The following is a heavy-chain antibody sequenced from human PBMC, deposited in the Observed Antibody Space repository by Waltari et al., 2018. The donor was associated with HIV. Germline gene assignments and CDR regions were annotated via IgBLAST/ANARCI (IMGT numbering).Heavy chain of an antibody. Sequence: EVQLVESGGGLVSPGGPLRLYCAASGFNFSSHAMHWVRTAPGMGLEYVSAISSNGGNTYYANSVKGRFTISRDNSKNTLYLQMVSLRAEDMAVYYCARAPYDSSGYYYDYWGQGTLVTVSS. V-gene: IGHV3-64*01. D-gene: IGHD3-22*01. J-gene: IGHJ4*02. CDR3: ARAPYDSSGYYYDY. CDR2: ISSNGGNT. CDR1: GFNFSSHA.